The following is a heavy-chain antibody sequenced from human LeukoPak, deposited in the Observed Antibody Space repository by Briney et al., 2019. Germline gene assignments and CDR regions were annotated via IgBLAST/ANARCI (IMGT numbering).Heavy chain of an antibody. CDR2: INPRGGST. J-gene: IGHJ4*02. CDR3: ARDKKLMYYYGPTIIGAPGY. Sequence: ASVKVSCKASGYTFTSYYMHWVRHAPGQGLEWMGIINPRGGSTSYAQKFQGRVTMTRDTSTSTVYMELSSLRSEDTAVYYCARDKKLMYYYGPTIIGAPGYWGQGTLVTVSS. D-gene: IGHD3-10*01. CDR1: GYTFTSYY. V-gene: IGHV1-46*01.